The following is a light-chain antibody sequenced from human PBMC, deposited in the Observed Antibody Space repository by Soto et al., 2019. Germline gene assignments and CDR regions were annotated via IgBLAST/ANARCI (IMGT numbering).Light chain of an antibody. J-gene: IGKJ2*01. V-gene: IGKV3-20*01. CDR3: QQYGSSPGMYT. CDR1: QSVSSSY. CDR2: GAS. Sequence: ETVLTQSPGTLSLSPGERATLSCRASQSVSSSYLAWYQQKPGQAPRLLIYGASSRATGIPDSFSGSGSGTDFTLTISRLEPEDFAVYYCQQYGSSPGMYTFGQGTKLEIK.